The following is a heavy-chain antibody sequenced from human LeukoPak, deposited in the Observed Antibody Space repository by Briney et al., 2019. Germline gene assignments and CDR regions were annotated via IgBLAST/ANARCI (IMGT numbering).Heavy chain of an antibody. J-gene: IGHJ6*02. V-gene: IGHV4-59*08. CDR1: GGSISSYY. D-gene: IGHD2-15*01. CDR2: IYYSGST. Sequence: SETLSLTCTVSGGSISSYYWSWIRQPPGRGLEWIGYIYYSGSTNYNPSLKSRVTISVDTSKNQFSLKLSSVTAADTAVYYCARSPPTYCSGGSCYYYGMDVWGQGTPVTVSS. CDR3: ARSPPTYCSGGSCYYYGMDV.